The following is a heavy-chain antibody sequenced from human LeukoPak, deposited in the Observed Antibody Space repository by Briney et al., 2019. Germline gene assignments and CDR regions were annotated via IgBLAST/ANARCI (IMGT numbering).Heavy chain of an antibody. D-gene: IGHD3-22*01. CDR3: ARGVEGYYDSSGYPPSPTYYFDY. CDR1: GFTFSSYA. CDR2: ISYDGSNK. V-gene: IGHV3-30*04. J-gene: IGHJ4*02. Sequence: GGSLRLSCAASGFTFSSYAMHWVRQAPGKGLEGVAVISYDGSNKYYADSVKGRFTISRDNSKNTLYLQMNSLRAEDTAVYYCARGVEGYYDSSGYPPSPTYYFDYWGQGTLVTVSS.